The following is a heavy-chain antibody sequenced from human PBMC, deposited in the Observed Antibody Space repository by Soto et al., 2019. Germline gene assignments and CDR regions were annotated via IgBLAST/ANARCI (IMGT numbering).Heavy chain of an antibody. V-gene: IGHV3-30*18. CDR2: ISYDGSNK. CDR3: AKSIVGEYYYYGMDV. J-gene: IGHJ6*02. Sequence: QVQLVESGGGVVQPGRSLRLSCAASGFTFSSYGMHWVRQAPGKGLEWVAVISYDGSNKYYADSVKGRFTISRDNSKNTLYLQMNSLRAEDTAVYYCAKSIVGEYYYYGMDVWGQGTTVTGSS. D-gene: IGHD1-26*01. CDR1: GFTFSSYG.